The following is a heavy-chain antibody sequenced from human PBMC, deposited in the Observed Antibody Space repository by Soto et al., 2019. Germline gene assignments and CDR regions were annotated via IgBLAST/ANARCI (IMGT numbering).Heavy chain of an antibody. CDR3: ASSLLVGYGLEGESD. CDR2: ISAYNGNT. D-gene: IGHD5-18*01. CDR1: GYTFTSYG. V-gene: IGHV1-18*01. J-gene: IGHJ4*02. Sequence: QVQLVQSGAEVKKPGASVKVSCKASGYTFTSYGLSWVRQAPGQGLEWMGWISAYNGNTNYAQKLQGRVTMTTDTSTSTAYMQLRSLRSDDTAVYYCASSLLVGYGLEGESDWGQGTLVTVSS.